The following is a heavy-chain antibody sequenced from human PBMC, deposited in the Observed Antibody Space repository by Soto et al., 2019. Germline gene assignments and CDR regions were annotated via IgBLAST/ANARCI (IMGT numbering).Heavy chain of an antibody. J-gene: IGHJ5*02. V-gene: IGHV4-4*02. D-gene: IGHD6-6*01. CDR3: ARVEYSSSWFDP. CDR1: SGSISSSNW. Sequence: SETLSLTCTVSSGSISSSNWWSWVCQPPGKGLEWIGEIYHSGSTNYNPSLKSRVTISVDKSKNQFSLKLGSVTAADTAVYYCARVEYSSSWFDPWGQGTLVTVSS. CDR2: IYHSGST.